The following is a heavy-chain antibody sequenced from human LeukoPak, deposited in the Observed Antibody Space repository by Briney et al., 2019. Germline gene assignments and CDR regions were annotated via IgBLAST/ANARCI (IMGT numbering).Heavy chain of an antibody. CDR2: ISGSGGST. Sequence: GGSLRLSCAASGFTFSSYGMSWVRQAPGEGLEWVSAISGSGGSTYYADSVKGRFTISRDNSENTVYLQMDSLRADDTAIYYCAKDVHFTVTGPFDHWGQGTLVTVSS. CDR1: GFTFSSYG. V-gene: IGHV3-23*01. CDR3: AKDVHFTVTGPFDH. D-gene: IGHD4-17*01. J-gene: IGHJ4*02.